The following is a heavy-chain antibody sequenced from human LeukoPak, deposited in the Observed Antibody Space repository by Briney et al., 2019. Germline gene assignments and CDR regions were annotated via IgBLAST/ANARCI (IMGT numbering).Heavy chain of an antibody. CDR1: GFTFRSYT. D-gene: IGHD3-9*01. V-gene: IGHV3-30*04. J-gene: IGHJ3*02. CDR2: MSYDGSTK. CDR3: ARFDLSDAFDI. Sequence: GGSLRLSCAASGFTFRSYTMHWVRQAPGKGLEWVAVMSYDGSTKYYADSVKGRFTISRDNSKNTLYLQMNSLRAEDTAVYYCARFDLSDAFDIWGQGTMVTVSS.